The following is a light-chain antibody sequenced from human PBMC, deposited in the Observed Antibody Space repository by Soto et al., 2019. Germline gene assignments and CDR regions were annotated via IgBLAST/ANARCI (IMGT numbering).Light chain of an antibody. J-gene: IGKJ2*01. V-gene: IGKV4-1*01. CDR1: QSVLYSSNNKNY. CDR3: QQYFSSPYT. Sequence: DIVMTQSPDSLAVSLGERATINCKSSQSVLYSSNNKNYLAWYQHKPGQPPKVLIYWASTRESGVPDRFSGSGSGTAFTLTISSLQAEDVAVYYCQQYFSSPYTFGQGTKLEIK. CDR2: WAS.